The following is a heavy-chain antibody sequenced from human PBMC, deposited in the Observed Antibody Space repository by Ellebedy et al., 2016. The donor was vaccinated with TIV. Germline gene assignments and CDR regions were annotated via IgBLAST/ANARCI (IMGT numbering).Heavy chain of an antibody. CDR3: VGGAPFEF. V-gene: IGHV3-74*03. Sequence: GESLKISXAASGFTFSSYAMSWVRQGPGKGLVWVARISSDGSSTAYADSVRGRFTISRDNARNTLSLQMNSLSAEDTGIYHCVGGAPFEFWGQGSLVTVSS. D-gene: IGHD3-9*01. CDR1: GFTFSSYA. CDR2: ISSDGSST. J-gene: IGHJ4*02.